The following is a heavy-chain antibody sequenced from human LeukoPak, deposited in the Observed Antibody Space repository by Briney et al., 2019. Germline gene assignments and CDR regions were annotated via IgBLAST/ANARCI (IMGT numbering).Heavy chain of an antibody. D-gene: IGHD5-18*01. V-gene: IGHV4-59*12. J-gene: IGHJ6*03. CDR2: IYYSGST. CDR1: GGSINSYY. Sequence: SETLSLTCTVSGGSINSYYWSWVRQPPGKGLEWVGYIYYSGSTNYNPSLKSRVTISVDTSKNQFSLKLSSVTAADTAVYYCARLVAGYSYGYYYYYYMDVWGKGTTVTISS. CDR3: ARLVAGYSYGYYYYYYMDV.